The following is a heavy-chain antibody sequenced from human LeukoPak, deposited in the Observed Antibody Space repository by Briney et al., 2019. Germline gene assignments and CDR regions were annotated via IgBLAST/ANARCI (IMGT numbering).Heavy chain of an antibody. CDR1: GFTVSSNY. Sequence: AGGSLRLSCAASGFTVSSNYMSWVRQAPGKGLEWVSVIYSGGSTYYADSVKGRFTISRDNSKNTLYLQMNSLRAEDTAVYYCARSSDYYDSSGYFDYWGQGTLVTVSS. D-gene: IGHD3-22*01. CDR2: IYSGGST. J-gene: IGHJ4*02. CDR3: ARSSDYYDSSGYFDY. V-gene: IGHV3-53*01.